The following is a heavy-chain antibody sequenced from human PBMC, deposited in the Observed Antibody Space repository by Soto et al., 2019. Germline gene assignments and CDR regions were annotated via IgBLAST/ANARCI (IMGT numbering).Heavy chain of an antibody. J-gene: IGHJ4*02. D-gene: IGHD4-17*01. CDR2: IYYSGST. CDR1: GGSISSYY. Sequence: PSETLSLTCTVSGGSISSYYWSWIRQPPGKGLEWIGYIYYSGSTYYNPSLKSRVTISVDTSKNQFSLKLSSVTAADTAVYYCARQLPDYGGYYFDYWGQGTLVTVSS. CDR3: ARQLPDYGGYYFDY. V-gene: IGHV4-59*08.